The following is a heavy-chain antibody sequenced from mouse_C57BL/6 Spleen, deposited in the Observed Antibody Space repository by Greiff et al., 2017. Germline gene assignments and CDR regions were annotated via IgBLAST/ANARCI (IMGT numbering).Heavy chain of an antibody. V-gene: IGHV5-17*01. CDR2: ISSGSSTI. J-gene: IGHJ1*03. CDR1: GFTFSDYG. D-gene: IGHD1-1*01. Sequence: EVHLVESGGGLVKPGGSLKLSCAASGFTFSDYGMHWVRQAPEKGLEWVAYISSGSSTIYYADTVKGRFTISRDNAKNTLFLQRTSLRSEDTAMYYCAREDYGSSYRYFDVWGTGTTVTVSS. CDR3: AREDYGSSYRYFDV.